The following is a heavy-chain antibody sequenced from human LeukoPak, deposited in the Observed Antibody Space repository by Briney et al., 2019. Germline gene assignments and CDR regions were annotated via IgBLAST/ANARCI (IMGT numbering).Heavy chain of an antibody. J-gene: IGHJ4*02. D-gene: IGHD3-9*01. Sequence: SETLSLTCTVSGGSISSGDYYWSWIRQPPGKGLERIGYIYYSGSTYYNPSLKSRVTISTDTIKNQFSLKLSSVTAADTAVYYCTTRRTYDILTGYYTGGDYFDYWGQGTLVTVSS. CDR2: IYYSGST. CDR1: GGSISSGDYY. CDR3: TTRRTYDILTGYYTGGDYFDY. V-gene: IGHV4-30-4*01.